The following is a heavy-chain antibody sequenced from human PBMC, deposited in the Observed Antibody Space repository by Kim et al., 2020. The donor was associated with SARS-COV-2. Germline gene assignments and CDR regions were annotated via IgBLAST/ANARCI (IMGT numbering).Heavy chain of an antibody. Sequence: SETLSLTCTVSGGSISSYYWSWIRQPPGKGLEWIGYIYYSGSTNYNPSLKSRVTISVDTSKNQFSLKLSSVTAADTAVYYCARSPGPWTYYDILTGHSSSWYQKPYFDYWGQGTLVTVSS. D-gene: IGHD3-9*01. CDR3: ARSPGPWTYYDILTGHSSSWYQKPYFDY. CDR2: IYYSGST. J-gene: IGHJ4*02. CDR1: GGSISSYY. V-gene: IGHV4-59*01.